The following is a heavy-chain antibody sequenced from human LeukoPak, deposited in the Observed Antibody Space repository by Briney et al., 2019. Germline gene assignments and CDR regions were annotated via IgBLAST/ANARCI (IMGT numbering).Heavy chain of an antibody. J-gene: IGHJ4*02. CDR1: GYTFTSYG. Sequence: ASVKVSCKASGYTFTSYGISWVRQAPGQGLEWMGWINPNSGGTNYAQKFQGRVTMTRDTSISTAYMELSRLRSDDTAVYYCARVVAAVDFDYWGQGTLVTVSS. CDR3: ARVVAAVDFDY. D-gene: IGHD6-13*01. V-gene: IGHV1-2*02. CDR2: INPNSGGT.